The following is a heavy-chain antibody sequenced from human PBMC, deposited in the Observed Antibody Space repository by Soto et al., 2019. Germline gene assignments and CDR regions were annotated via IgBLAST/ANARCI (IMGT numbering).Heavy chain of an antibody. CDR3: ARADRPDIVATITSVFSDY. V-gene: IGHV3-21*01. D-gene: IGHD5-12*01. Sequence: EVQLVESGGGLVKPGGSLRLSCAASGFTFSSYSMNWVRQAPGKGLEWVSSISSSSSYIYYADSVKGRFTISRDNAKNSLYLQMNSLRAEDTAVYYCARADRPDIVATITSVFSDYWGQGTLVTVSS. CDR1: GFTFSSYS. CDR2: ISSSSSYI. J-gene: IGHJ4*02.